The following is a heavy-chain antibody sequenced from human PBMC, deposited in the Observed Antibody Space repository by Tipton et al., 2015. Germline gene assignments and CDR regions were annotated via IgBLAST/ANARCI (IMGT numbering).Heavy chain of an antibody. V-gene: IGHV3-48*02. Sequence: SLRLSCTASGFTFSSYMFNWVRQAPGKGLEWVSYISNTGAIYYADSVKGRFTVSRDSAKSSLYLQMNSLTDGDTAVYYCARDDRGFLESLPTSYYYNGLDVWGQGTTVTVSS. CDR1: GFTFSSYM. CDR2: ISNTGAI. D-gene: IGHD3-3*01. CDR3: ARDDRGFLESLPTSYYYNGLDV. J-gene: IGHJ6*02.